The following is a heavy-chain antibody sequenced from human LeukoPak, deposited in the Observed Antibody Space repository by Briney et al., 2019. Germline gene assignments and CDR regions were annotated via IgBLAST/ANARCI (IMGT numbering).Heavy chain of an antibody. V-gene: IGHV4-59*01. CDR3: ARVTGYMIEDYFDY. J-gene: IGHJ4*02. CDR2: IYYSGST. D-gene: IGHD3-9*01. CDR1: GGSISSYY. Sequence: ETLSLTCSVSGGSISSYYWSWIRQPPGKGLEWIGYIYYSGSTNYNPSLKSRVTISVDTSKNQFSLKLRSVTAADTAVYYCARVTGYMIEDYFDYWGQGILVTVSS.